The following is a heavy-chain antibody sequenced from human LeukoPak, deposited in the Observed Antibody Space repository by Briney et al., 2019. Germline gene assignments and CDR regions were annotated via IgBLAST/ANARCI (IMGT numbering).Heavy chain of an antibody. D-gene: IGHD2-21*02. J-gene: IGHJ3*02. CDR1: GGTFSSYA. CDR2: IIPIFGTA. Sequence: GSSVKVSCKASGGTFSSYAISWVRQAPGQGLEWMGRIIPIFGTANYAQKFQGRVTITTDESTRTAYMELSSLRSEDTAVYYCARSRIVVVTAIAFDIWGQGTMVAVSS. V-gene: IGHV1-69*05. CDR3: ARSRIVVVTAIAFDI.